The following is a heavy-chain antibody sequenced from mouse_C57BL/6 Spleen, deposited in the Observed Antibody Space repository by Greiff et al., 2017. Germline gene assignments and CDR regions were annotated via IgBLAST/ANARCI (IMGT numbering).Heavy chain of an antibody. V-gene: IGHV3-6*01. CDR3: AREYYGSPYFDY. CDR1: GYSITSGYY. J-gene: IGHJ2*01. CDR2: ISYDGSN. Sequence: EVKLMESGPGLVKPSQSLSLTCSVTGYSITSGYYWNWIRQFPGNKLEWMGYISYDGSNNYNPSLKNRISITRDTSKNQFFLKLNSVTTEDTATYYCAREYYGSPYFDYWGQGTTLTVSS. D-gene: IGHD1-1*01.